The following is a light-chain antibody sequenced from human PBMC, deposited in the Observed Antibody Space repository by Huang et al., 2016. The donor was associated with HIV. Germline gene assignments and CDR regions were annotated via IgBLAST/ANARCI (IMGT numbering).Light chain of an antibody. CDR1: QSVRDDN. Sequence: EIVLTQSPGTLSLSPGQRATLSGRASQSVRDDNLAWYQQTPGQPPRLRIYGASRRATGVPDRFSGSGSGRDFTLTGSRLEPEDFSVYYCQQYGSVSRFGGGTKVEIK. CDR3: QQYGSVSR. CDR2: GAS. J-gene: IGKJ4*01. V-gene: IGKV3-20*01.